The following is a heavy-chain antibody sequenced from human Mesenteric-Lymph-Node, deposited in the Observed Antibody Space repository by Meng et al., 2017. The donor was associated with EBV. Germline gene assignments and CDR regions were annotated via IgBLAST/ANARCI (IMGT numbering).Heavy chain of an antibody. J-gene: IGHJ1*01. Sequence: QLQLQESGPGLVKPSETLSLTCTVSGGSISSSTYYWGWIRQPPGKGLEWIGSIYYSGSTYYNPSLKSRVTISISTSKNQFSLKLSSVTAADTAVYYCARDWGLRAYFQYWGQGTLVTASS. CDR1: GGSISSSTYY. D-gene: IGHD3-16*01. CDR2: IYYSGST. CDR3: ARDWGLRAYFQY. V-gene: IGHV4-39*07.